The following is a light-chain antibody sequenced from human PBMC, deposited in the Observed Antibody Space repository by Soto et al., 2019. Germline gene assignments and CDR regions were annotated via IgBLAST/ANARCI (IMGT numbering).Light chain of an antibody. CDR2: AAS. Sequence: DIQMTQSPSSLSASVGDRVTITCRASQSISSYLNWYQQKPGKAPKLLIDAASSLQSGLPSRVSGSGSGTDFTLTISSLQPEDFATYYCQQSLGFTCGPGTKVDIK. CDR3: QQSLGFT. J-gene: IGKJ3*01. CDR1: QSISSY. V-gene: IGKV1-39*01.